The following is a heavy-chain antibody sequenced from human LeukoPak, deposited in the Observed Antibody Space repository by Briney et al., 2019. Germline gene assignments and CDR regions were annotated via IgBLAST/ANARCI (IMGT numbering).Heavy chain of an antibody. J-gene: IGHJ5*01. D-gene: IGHD2-15*01. CDR2: ISTSSITK. CDR3: AKEMGFCSGGSCYRWFDS. Sequence: GGSLILSCAASGFTFSTYSMSWVRQAPGKGPEWLSYISTSSITKYYADSVKGRFTISRDDAKNSLSLQMNSLRANDTAVYYCAKEMGFCSGGSCYRWFDSWGQGTLDTVSS. V-gene: IGHV3-48*01. CDR1: GFTFSTYS.